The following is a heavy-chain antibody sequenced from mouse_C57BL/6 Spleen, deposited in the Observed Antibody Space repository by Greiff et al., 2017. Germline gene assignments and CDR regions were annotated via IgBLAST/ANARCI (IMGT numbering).Heavy chain of an antibody. CDR2: INPGSGGT. CDR3: AKVYGSSLYYFDY. V-gene: IGHV1-54*01. CDR1: GYAFTNYL. D-gene: IGHD1-1*01. Sequence: QVQLQQSGAELVRPGTSVKVSCKASGYAFTNYLIEWVKQRPGQGLAWIGVINPGSGGTNYNEKFKGKATLTADKSSSTAYMQLSSLTSEDSAVYFCAKVYGSSLYYFDYWGQGTTLTVSS. J-gene: IGHJ2*01.